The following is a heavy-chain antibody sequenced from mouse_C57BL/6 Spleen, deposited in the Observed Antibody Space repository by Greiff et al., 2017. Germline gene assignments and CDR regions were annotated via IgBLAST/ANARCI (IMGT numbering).Heavy chain of an antibody. CDR2: IDPSDSYT. Sequence: QVQLQQSGAELVKPGASVKLSCKASGYTFTSYWMQWVKQRPGQGLEWIGEIDPSDSYTNYNQKFKGKATLTVDTSSSTAYMQLSSLTSEDSAVYYCARREAGRARAMDYWGQGTSVTVSS. CDR1: GYTFTSYW. D-gene: IGHD3-3*01. J-gene: IGHJ4*01. CDR3: ARREAGRARAMDY. V-gene: IGHV1-50*01.